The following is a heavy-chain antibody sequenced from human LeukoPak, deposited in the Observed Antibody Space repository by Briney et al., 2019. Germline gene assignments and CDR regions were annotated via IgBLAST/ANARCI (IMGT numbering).Heavy chain of an antibody. V-gene: IGHV1-2*02. CDR2: INPNSGGT. J-gene: IGHJ3*02. Sequence: ASVKVSCKASGYTFTGYYMHWVRQAPGQGLEWMGWINPNSGGTNYAQKFQGRVTMTRDTSISTAYMELSRLRSDDTAVYYCARNSLIFGVVIGAFDIWGQGTMVTVSS. CDR1: GYTFTGYY. CDR3: ARNSLIFGVVIGAFDI. D-gene: IGHD3-3*01.